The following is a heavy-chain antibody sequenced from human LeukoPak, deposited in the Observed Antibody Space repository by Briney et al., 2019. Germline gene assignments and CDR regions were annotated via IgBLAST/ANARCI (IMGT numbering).Heavy chain of an antibody. Sequence: SETLSLTCTVSGGSIRSSSCYWGWIRHPPGKGLEWIGSIYYSGSTYYNASLKSRGTISVDTSKNQFSLKLNSVTAADTAVYFCARQVVAVAGTGYFDYWGQGTLVTVSS. CDR1: GGSIRSSSCY. V-gene: IGHV4-39*01. CDR2: IYYSGST. D-gene: IGHD6-19*01. J-gene: IGHJ4*02. CDR3: ARQVVAVAGTGYFDY.